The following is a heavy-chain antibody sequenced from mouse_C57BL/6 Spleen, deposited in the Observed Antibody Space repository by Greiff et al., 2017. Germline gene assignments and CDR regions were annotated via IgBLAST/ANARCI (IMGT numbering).Heavy chain of an antibody. Sequence: VQLQQSGAELVPPGASVQLSCTASGFNINDYYMHWVKQRTEQGLEWIGRINPEDGETKYAPYFQGKDTITADTSSNTAYLQLSSLTSEDTAVYYCATLLYYYARDYWGKGTSVTVST. D-gene: IGHD1-3*01. V-gene: IGHV14-2*01. J-gene: IGHJ4*01. CDR1: GFNINDYY. CDR3: ATLLYYYARDY. CDR2: INPEDGET.